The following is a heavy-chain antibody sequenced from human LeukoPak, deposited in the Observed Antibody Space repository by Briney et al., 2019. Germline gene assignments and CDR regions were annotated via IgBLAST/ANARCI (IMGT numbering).Heavy chain of an antibody. CDR2: ISSSSSYI. V-gene: IGHV3-21*01. Sequence: GGSLRLSCAASGFTFSSYSMNWVRQAPGKGLEWVSSISSSSSYIYYADSVKGRFTISRDNAKNSLYLQMNSLRAEDTAVYYCASLVVVVITPHWGQGTLVTVSS. J-gene: IGHJ4*02. D-gene: IGHD3-22*01. CDR1: GFTFSSYS. CDR3: ASLVVVVITPH.